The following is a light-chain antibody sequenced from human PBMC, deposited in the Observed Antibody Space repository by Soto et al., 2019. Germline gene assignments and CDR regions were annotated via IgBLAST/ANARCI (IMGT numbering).Light chain of an antibody. V-gene: IGKV3-15*01. CDR1: QSISDT. CDR2: GAS. Sequence: EIVMTQSPATLSVSPGGRATLSCRASQSISDTLAWYQQKPGQAPRLLIYGASTRAPGFPARFSGSGSGTDFTLTISSLQSEDFAVYYCQQYGSSPRTFGQGTRLEIK. J-gene: IGKJ5*01. CDR3: QQYGSSPRT.